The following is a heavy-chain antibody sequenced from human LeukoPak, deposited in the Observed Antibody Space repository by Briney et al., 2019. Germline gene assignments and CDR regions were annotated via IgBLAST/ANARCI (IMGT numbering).Heavy chain of an antibody. CDR1: GGSISSYY. J-gene: IGHJ3*02. CDR3: AFYCSGGSCYSGLDAFDI. V-gene: IGHV4-59*12. Sequence: SETLSLTCTVSGGSISSYYWSWIRQPPGKGLEWIGYIYYSGSTNYNPSLKSRVTISVDTSKNQFSLKLSSVTAADTAVYYCAFYCSGGSCYSGLDAFDIWGQGTMVTVSS. D-gene: IGHD2-15*01. CDR2: IYYSGST.